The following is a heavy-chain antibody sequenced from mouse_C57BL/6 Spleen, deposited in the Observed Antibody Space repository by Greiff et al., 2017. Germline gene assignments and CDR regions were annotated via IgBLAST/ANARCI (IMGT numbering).Heavy chain of an antibody. CDR2: INPYNGDT. CDR1: GYSFTGYF. Sequence: VQLQQSGPELVKPGDSVKISCKASGYSFTGYFMNWVMQSHGKSLEWIGRINPYNGDTFYNQKFKGKATLTVDKSSSTAHMELRSLTSEDSAVYYCARSWEYDRSYYAMDYWGQGTSVTVSS. J-gene: IGHJ4*01. CDR3: ARSWEYDRSYYAMDY. D-gene: IGHD2-14*01. V-gene: IGHV1-20*01.